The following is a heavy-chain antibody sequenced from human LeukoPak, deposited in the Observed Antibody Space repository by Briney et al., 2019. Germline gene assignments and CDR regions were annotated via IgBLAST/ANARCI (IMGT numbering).Heavy chain of an antibody. D-gene: IGHD4/OR15-4a*01. Sequence: GGSLRLSCATSGFTFSSYGIHWVRQAPGKGLEWVTFIRYDGSKKYYADSVKGRFTISRDNSKNTLYPQMNSLRAEDTAVYYCARRAGAYSHPYDYWGQGTLVTVSS. J-gene: IGHJ4*02. CDR3: ARRAGAYSHPYDY. CDR2: IRYDGSKK. V-gene: IGHV3-30*02. CDR1: GFTFSSYG.